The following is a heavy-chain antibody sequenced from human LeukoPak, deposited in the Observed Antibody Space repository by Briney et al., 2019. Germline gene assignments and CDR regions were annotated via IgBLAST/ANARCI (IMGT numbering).Heavy chain of an antibody. D-gene: IGHD3-3*01. J-gene: IGHJ3*02. Sequence: GGSLRLSCAASGFTFTMFSMNWLRQAPGKGLEWIAFIRGRSDTTYYADSMQGRFTISRDNAEDSVYLQMNSLRVEDTAVYYCARTYDFGIGPPGDAFDNWGQGTLVTVFS. CDR2: IRGRSDTT. V-gene: IGHV3-48*01. CDR1: GFTFTMFS. CDR3: ARTYDFGIGPPGDAFDN.